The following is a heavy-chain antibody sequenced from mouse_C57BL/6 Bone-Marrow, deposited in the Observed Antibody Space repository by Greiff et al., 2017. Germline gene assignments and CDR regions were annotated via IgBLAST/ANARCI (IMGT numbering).Heavy chain of an antibody. D-gene: IGHD1-1*01. CDR1: GYAFSSSW. CDR3: ARAVHYYGSSQYYFDY. V-gene: IGHV1-82*01. J-gene: IGHJ2*01. CDR2: IYPGDGDT. Sequence: VQLQQSGPELVKPGASAKISCKASGYAFSSSWMNWVKQRPGKGLEWIGRIYPGDGDTNYNGKFKGKATLTADKSSSTAYMQLSSLTSEDSAVYFCARAVHYYGSSQYYFDYWGQGTTLTVSS.